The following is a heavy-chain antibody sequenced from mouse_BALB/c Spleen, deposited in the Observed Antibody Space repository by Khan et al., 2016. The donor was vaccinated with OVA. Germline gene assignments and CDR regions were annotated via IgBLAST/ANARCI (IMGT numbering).Heavy chain of an antibody. V-gene: IGHV5-12-1*01. Sequence: EVELVESGGGLVKPGGSLKLSCAASGFAFSSYDMSWVRQTPEKRLEWVAFISTGGGSTYSPDTVKGRFTISRDNAKNTLYLQMSSLNSEDTAMYYCARPHYYGSNYYFDYWGQGTTLTVSS. CDR1: GFAFSSYD. D-gene: IGHD1-1*01. CDR2: ISTGGGST. J-gene: IGHJ2*01. CDR3: ARPHYYGSNYYFDY.